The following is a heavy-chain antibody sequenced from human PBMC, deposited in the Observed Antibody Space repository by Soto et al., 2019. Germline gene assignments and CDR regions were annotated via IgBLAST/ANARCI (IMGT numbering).Heavy chain of an antibody. Sequence: QALLEQSGAEMKKPGSSVTVSCKASRGTFNSYAISWVRQAPGQGLEWMGGIIPIFGLTNYAQKFQGRVTLTADKVTDTAYMELSGLPSAATAGCFCERDGVAVCAGEGYF. CDR1: RGTFNSYA. CDR3: ERDGVAVCAGEGYF. V-gene: IGHV1-69*17. CDR2: IIPIFGLT. J-gene: IGHJ1*01. D-gene: IGHD3-3*01.